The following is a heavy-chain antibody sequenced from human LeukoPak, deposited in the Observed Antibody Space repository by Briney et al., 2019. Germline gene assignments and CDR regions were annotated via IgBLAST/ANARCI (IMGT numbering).Heavy chain of an antibody. CDR3: ARGLLFSWFDP. Sequence: SSETLSLTCTVSGSSISSGGYYWSWIRQHPGKGLEWIGYIYYSGSTYYNPSLKSRVTISVDTSKNQFSLKLSSVTAADTAVYYCARGLLFSWFDPWGQGTLVTVSS. D-gene: IGHD2-21*02. J-gene: IGHJ5*02. CDR1: GSSISSGGYY. V-gene: IGHV4-31*03. CDR2: IYYSGST.